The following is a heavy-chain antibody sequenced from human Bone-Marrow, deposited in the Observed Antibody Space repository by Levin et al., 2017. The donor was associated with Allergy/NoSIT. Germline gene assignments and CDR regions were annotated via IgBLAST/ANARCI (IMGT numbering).Heavy chain of an antibody. CDR1: GFTFTDVW. D-gene: IGHD5-12*01. J-gene: IGHJ4*02. V-gene: IGHV3-7*01. Sequence: PGGSLRLSCIASGFTFTDVWMSWVRQAPGKGPEWVANVKRDGTEKYYLDSVKGRFTISRDNAKNSVYLQMNNLRVEDTAVYYCSRNKWPWGQGTQDTVSS. CDR2: VKRDGTEK. CDR3: SRNKWP.